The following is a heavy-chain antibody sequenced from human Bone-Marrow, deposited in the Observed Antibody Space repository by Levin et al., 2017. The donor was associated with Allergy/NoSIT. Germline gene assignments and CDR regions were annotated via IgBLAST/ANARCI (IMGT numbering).Heavy chain of an antibody. CDR1: GFTFNNYG. V-gene: IGHV3-23*01. Sequence: GESLKISCAASGFTFNNYGLSWVRQAPGKGLEWVSAISGSGNNIYYADSVRGRFTISRDNSKNTLDLQLNSLTAEDTAVYYCAKWASYCGGDCYWFAPFDRWGQGALVTVSS. CDR3: AKWASYCGGDCYWFAPFDR. CDR2: ISGSGNNI. J-gene: IGHJ4*02. D-gene: IGHD2-21*01.